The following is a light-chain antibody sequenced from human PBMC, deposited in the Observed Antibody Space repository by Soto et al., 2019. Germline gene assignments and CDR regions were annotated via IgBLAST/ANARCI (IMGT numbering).Light chain of an antibody. Sequence: EIVLTQSPGTLSLFPGERATLSCRASQRVGSSFLAWYQQKNGQAPRLLMYGASNRATGIPDRFSGSGSGTDFTLSISRLEPEDFAVYYCQQYVSSPLTFGGGTKVEIK. CDR1: QRVGSSF. V-gene: IGKV3-20*01. CDR3: QQYVSSPLT. J-gene: IGKJ4*01. CDR2: GAS.